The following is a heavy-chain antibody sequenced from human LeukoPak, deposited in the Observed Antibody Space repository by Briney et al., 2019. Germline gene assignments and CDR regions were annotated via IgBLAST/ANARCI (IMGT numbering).Heavy chain of an antibody. Sequence: GGSLRLSCAASGFTFSSYWMSWVRQAPGKGLECVANIKQDGSEKYYVDSVKGRFTISRDNAKNSLYLQMNSLRAEDTAVYYCAMNFDWLPSRVDYWGQGTLVTVSS. J-gene: IGHJ4*02. CDR2: IKQDGSEK. D-gene: IGHD3-9*01. CDR3: AMNFDWLPSRVDY. V-gene: IGHV3-7*01. CDR1: GFTFSSYW.